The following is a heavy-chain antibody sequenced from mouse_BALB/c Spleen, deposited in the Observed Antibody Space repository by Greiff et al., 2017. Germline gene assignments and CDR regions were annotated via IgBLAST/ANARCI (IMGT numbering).Heavy chain of an antibody. CDR3: ARRGYGNFDY. Sequence: QVQLQQPGAELVMPGASVKMSCKASGYTFTDYWMHWVKQRPGQGLEWIGAIDTSDSYTSYNQKFKGKATLTVDESSSTAYMQLSSLTSEDSAVYYCARRGYGNFDYWGQGTTHTVSS. J-gene: IGHJ2*01. V-gene: IGHV1-69*01. D-gene: IGHD2-10*02. CDR2: IDTSDSYT. CDR1: GYTFTDYW.